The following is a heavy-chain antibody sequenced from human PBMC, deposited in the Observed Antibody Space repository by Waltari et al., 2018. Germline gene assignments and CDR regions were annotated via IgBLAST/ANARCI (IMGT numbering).Heavy chain of an antibody. Sequence: QVQLVQSGGGVVQPGRSLRLSCAASGFTFSSYAMHWVRQAPGKGLGWVAVISYDGSNKYYAASVKGRFTISRDNAKSTPFLQMSSLRADDTAVYYWARDLMAVGAITREGVDDWGQGSLVTVSS. V-gene: IGHV3-30-3*01. CDR3: ARDLMAVGAITREGVDD. CDR2: ISYDGSNK. CDR1: GFTFSSYA. J-gene: IGHJ4*02. D-gene: IGHD6-19*01.